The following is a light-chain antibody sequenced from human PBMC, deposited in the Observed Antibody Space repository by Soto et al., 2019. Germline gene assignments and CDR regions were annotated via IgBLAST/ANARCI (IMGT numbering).Light chain of an antibody. CDR2: EGT. J-gene: IGLJ3*02. CDR3: CSYAGSNWV. Sequence: QSALTQPASVSGSPGQSITISCAGTSSDVGRYNLVSWYQQHPGKAPKLMIYEGTKRPSGVSNRFSGSKSGNTASLTISGLQAEDEADYHCCSYAGSNWVVGGGTKVTVL. CDR1: SSDVGRYNL. V-gene: IGLV2-23*01.